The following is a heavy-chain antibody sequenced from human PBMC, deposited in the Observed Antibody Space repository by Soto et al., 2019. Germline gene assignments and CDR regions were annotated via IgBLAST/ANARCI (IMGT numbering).Heavy chain of an antibody. CDR1: GYSISSAYY. CDR3: ARGSHYDILTGYYFGFGMDV. D-gene: IGHD3-9*01. V-gene: IGHV4-61*01. J-gene: IGHJ6*02. CDR2: IYYSGST. Sequence: NPSETLSLTCVVSGYSISSAYYWGWIRQPPGKGLEWIGYIYYSGSTNYNPSLKSRVTISVDTSKNQFSLKLSSVTAADTAVYYCARGSHYDILTGYYFGFGMDVWGQGTTVTVSS.